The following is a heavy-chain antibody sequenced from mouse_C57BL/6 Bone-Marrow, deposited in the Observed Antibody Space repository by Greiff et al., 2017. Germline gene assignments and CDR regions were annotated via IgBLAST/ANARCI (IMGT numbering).Heavy chain of an antibody. D-gene: IGHD2-5*01. CDR1: GYTFTSYW. V-gene: IGHV1-55*01. CDR3: ARTYYSNYWYFDV. CDR2: IYPGSGST. Sequence: QVQLKQPGAELVKPGASVKMSCKASGYTFTSYWITGVKQRPGQGLEWIGDIYPGSGSTNYNEKFKSKATLTVDTSSSTAYMQLSSLTSEDSAVYYCARTYYSNYWYFDVWGTGTTVTVSS. J-gene: IGHJ1*03.